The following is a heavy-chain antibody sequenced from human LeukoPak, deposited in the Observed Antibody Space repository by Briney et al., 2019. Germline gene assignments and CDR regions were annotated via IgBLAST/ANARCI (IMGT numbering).Heavy chain of an antibody. CDR2: ISYDGSNK. V-gene: IGHV3-30-3*01. Sequence: GGSLRLSCAASGFTFSSYAMHWVRQAPGKGLEWVAVISYDGSNKYYADSVKGRFTISRDNSKNTLYLQMNSLRAEDTAVYYCARALYDILTGYFDYWGQGTLVTVSS. D-gene: IGHD3-9*01. J-gene: IGHJ4*02. CDR1: GFTFSSYA. CDR3: ARALYDILTGYFDY.